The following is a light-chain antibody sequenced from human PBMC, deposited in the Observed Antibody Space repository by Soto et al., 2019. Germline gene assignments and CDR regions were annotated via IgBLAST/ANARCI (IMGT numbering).Light chain of an antibody. J-gene: IGKJ5*01. V-gene: IGKV3D-11*03. CDR3: QQRNVWPPIT. CDR1: QGIGDT. CDR2: DST. Sequence: RQSPSTLSVSPGEGATLSCRASQGIGDTLAWYQHKPGQTPRLVVYDSTLRANGVPDRFGGSRSGTEFTLTINNLEPEDFAVYYCQQRNVWPPITFGQGTRLEIK.